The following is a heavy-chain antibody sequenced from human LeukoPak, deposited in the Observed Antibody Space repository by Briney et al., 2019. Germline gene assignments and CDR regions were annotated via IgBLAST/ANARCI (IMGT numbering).Heavy chain of an antibody. D-gene: IGHD5-18*01. Sequence: ASVKVSCKASGYIFTGYYLHWVRQAPGQGPEWMGWINPNSGATNYAQKFQGRVTMTRDTSISTAYMELSRLISDDTAVYYCARGGRGYSYGELDYWGQGTLVTVSS. J-gene: IGHJ4*02. V-gene: IGHV1-2*02. CDR3: ARGGRGYSYGELDY. CDR2: INPNSGAT. CDR1: GYIFTGYY.